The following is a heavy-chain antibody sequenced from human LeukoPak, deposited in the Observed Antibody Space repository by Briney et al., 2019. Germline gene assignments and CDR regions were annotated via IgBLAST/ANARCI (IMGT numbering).Heavy chain of an antibody. D-gene: IGHD1-14*01. J-gene: IGHJ4*02. CDR3: ARAEPFGNHFDY. CDR2: IYDSGTT. V-gene: IGHV4-59*01. CDR1: GGSFGNYY. Sequence: SETLSLTCTVSGGSFGNYYWSWIRQPPGKGLEWIAYIYDSGTTNYNPSLKSRVTISVDTSKNQFSLKLSSVTAADTAVYYCARAEPFGNHFDYWGQGTLVTVSS.